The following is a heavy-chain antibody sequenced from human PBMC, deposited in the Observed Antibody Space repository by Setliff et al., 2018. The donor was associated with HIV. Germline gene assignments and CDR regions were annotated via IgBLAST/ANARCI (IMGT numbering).Heavy chain of an antibody. CDR3: ARDNETTAMVKGGYYYYYMDV. CDR2: INPSGGST. CDR1: GYAFTSFY. J-gene: IGHJ6*03. D-gene: IGHD5-18*01. V-gene: IGHV1-46*01. Sequence: ASVKVSCKASGYAFTSFYLHWVRQAPGQGLEWMGIINPSGGSTSYAQKFQGRVTMTRDTSTSTVYMELSSLRSEDTAVYYCARDNETTAMVKGGYYYYYMDVWGKGTTVTVSS.